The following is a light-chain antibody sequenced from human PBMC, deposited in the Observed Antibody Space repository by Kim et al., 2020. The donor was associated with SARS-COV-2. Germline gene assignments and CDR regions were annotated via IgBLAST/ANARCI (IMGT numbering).Light chain of an antibody. CDR2: LEGSGSY. V-gene: IGLV4-60*03. J-gene: IGLJ3*02. CDR3: ETWDSNTWV. Sequence: PVKPTATLSSGNSSYIIAWHQPQQGKAPRYLMKLEGSGSYNKGSGVPYRFSGSSSGADRYLTISNLQSEDEADYYCETWDSNTWVFGGGTQLTVL. CDR1: SGNSSYI.